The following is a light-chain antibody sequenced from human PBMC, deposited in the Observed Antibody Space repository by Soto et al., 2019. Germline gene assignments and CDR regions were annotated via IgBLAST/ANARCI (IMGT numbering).Light chain of an antibody. CDR1: QKFTGY. Sequence: DIQMTQPQSSLPPPEGDKVTITCRPSQKFTGYLNWYQQEPGKAPKLQIYVESILQSGVPPRFSGSGSGTDFTLTISSLQPEDFATYHCQQSYSTPFSFGPGTKVDIK. CDR3: QQSYSTPFS. J-gene: IGKJ3*01. CDR2: VES. V-gene: IGKV1-39*01.